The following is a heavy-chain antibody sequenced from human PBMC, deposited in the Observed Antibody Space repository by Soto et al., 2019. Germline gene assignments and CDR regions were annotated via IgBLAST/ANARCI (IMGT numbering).Heavy chain of an antibody. CDR1: GYTFSSNG. CDR2: ISTFNGNA. V-gene: IGHV1-18*04. Sequence: QVQLVQSGAEVKKPGASVKVSCKASGYTFSSNGVSWVRQAPGQGLEWMGWISTFNGNAHYAQKFQGRVTMTTDTSTKTAYMELTSLRSDDTAVYYCARLQGYSSGWYDYWGQGTLVTVSS. D-gene: IGHD6-19*01. J-gene: IGHJ4*02. CDR3: ARLQGYSSGWYDY.